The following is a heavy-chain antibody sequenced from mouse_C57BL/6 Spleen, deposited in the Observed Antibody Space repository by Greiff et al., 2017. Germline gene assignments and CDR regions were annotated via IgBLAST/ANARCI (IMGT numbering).Heavy chain of an antibody. CDR2: IDPEDGDT. J-gene: IGHJ2*01. CDR3: TSPNWDVFDY. CDR1: GFNIKDYY. V-gene: IGHV14-1*01. D-gene: IGHD4-1*01. Sequence: VQLQQSGAELVRPGASVKLSCTASGFNIKDYYMHRVKQRPEQGLEWIGRIDPEDGDTEYAPKFQGKATMTADTSSNTAYLQLSSLTSEDTAVYYCTSPNWDVFDYWGQGTTLTVSS.